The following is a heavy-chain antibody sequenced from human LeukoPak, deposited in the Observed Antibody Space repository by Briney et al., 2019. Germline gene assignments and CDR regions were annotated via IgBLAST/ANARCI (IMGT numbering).Heavy chain of an antibody. V-gene: IGHV4-39*01. Sequence: SVTLSLTCTVSGGSISSGSYYWGWIRQPPGKGLEWIGSIYYSGNSSYNSSLKSRVTISVDASKNQFSLNLSSVTAADTAVYYCARLSYGSVSHYNFYFDYWGQGTLVTVSA. D-gene: IGHD3-10*01. CDR3: ARLSYGSVSHYNFYFDY. CDR1: GGSISSGSYY. CDR2: IYYSGNS. J-gene: IGHJ4*02.